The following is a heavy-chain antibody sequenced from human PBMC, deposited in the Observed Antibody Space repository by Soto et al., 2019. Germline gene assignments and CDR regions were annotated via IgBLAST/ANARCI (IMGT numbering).Heavy chain of an antibody. Sequence: EVQLLESGGGLVQPGGSLRLSCAASGFTFSSYAMSWVRQAPGKGLEWVSATSGSGGSTYYADSVKGRFTISRDNSKNTLYLQMNSLRAEDTAVYYCAKEGYYDSRGGFYFDYWGQGTLVTVSS. V-gene: IGHV3-23*01. CDR2: TSGSGGST. CDR1: GFTFSSYA. CDR3: AKEGYYDSRGGFYFDY. D-gene: IGHD3-22*01. J-gene: IGHJ4*02.